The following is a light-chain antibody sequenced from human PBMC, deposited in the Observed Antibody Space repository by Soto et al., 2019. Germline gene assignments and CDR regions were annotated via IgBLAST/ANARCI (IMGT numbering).Light chain of an antibody. CDR1: QSLNSL. Sequence: DIQMTQSPSTLSASVGDRVTITCRASQSLNSLLAWYQQRPGTAPKLLIYEASNLESGVPSRFSGSGSGTEFTLTISSLQPDDFATYYCQQYYSDWTFDQGTKVDIK. J-gene: IGKJ1*01. V-gene: IGKV1-5*01. CDR2: EAS. CDR3: QQYYSDWT.